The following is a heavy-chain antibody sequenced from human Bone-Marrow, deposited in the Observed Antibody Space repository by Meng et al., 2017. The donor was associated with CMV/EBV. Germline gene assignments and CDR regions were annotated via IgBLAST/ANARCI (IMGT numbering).Heavy chain of an antibody. V-gene: IGHV4-61*01. CDR2: IYYSGGT. Sequence: GSLRLSCTVSGGSVSSGSYYWSWIRQPPGKGLEWIGYIYYSGGTNYNPSLKSRVTISVDTSKNQFSLKLSSVTAADTAVYYCARGRHGSSWYFDYFDYWGQGTLVTVSS. CDR1: GGSVSSGSYY. CDR3: ARGRHGSSWYFDYFDY. J-gene: IGHJ4*02. D-gene: IGHD6-13*01.